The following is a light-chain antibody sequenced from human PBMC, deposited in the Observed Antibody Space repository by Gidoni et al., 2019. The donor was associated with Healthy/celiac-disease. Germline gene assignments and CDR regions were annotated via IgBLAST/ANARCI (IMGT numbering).Light chain of an antibody. CDR1: QSVSCY. V-gene: IGKV3-11*01. J-gene: IGKJ5*01. CDR3: QQRSNWPIS. Sequence: EIVLTQSPATLSLSPGERATLSCRPSQSVSCYLAWYQQKPRQDPRLLIYDAANRATGIPARFSGSGSRTDFTHTISNLEPKDFAVYYCQQRSNWPISFGQGTRLEIK. CDR2: DAA.